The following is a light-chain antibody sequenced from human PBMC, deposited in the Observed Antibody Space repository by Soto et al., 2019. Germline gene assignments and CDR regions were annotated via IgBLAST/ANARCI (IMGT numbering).Light chain of an antibody. CDR2: EDS. CDR3: QSYDASAVV. V-gene: IGLV6-57*04. Sequence: NFMLTQPHSVSESPGKTVTISCTRSSGSIASNYVQWYQQRPGSAPRIVIFEDSQRPSGVPHRFSGSIDTSSSSAYLTISALETGDEADYYCQSYDASAVVFGGGTQLTVL. CDR1: SGSIASNY. J-gene: IGLJ2*01.